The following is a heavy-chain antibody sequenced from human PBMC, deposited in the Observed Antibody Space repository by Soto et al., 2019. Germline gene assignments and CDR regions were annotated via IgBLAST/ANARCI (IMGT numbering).Heavy chain of an antibody. CDR1: GFTFSSYS. CDR3: ARSSRTSSDIVVVVAALYYFDY. V-gene: IGHV3-21*01. J-gene: IGHJ4*02. Sequence: GGSLRLSCAASGFTFSSYSMNWVRQAPGKGLEWVSSISSSSSYIYYADSVKGRFTISRDNAKNSLYLQMNSLRAEDTAVYYCARSSRTSSDIVVVVAALYYFDYWGQGTLVTVSS. CDR2: ISSSSSYI. D-gene: IGHD2-15*01.